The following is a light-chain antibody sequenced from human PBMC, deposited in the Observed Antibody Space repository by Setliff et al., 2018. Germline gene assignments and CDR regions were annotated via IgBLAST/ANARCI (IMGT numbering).Light chain of an antibody. J-gene: IGLJ1*01. CDR1: SSDVGTYNY. CDR3: SSYTGSRTFV. CDR2: DVS. V-gene: IGLV2-14*03. Sequence: QSALAQPASVSGSPGQSITISCTGTSSDVGTYNYVSWYQQHPGKAPKLMIYDVSKRPSGVSNRFSGSKSGNTASLTISGLQAEDEADYYCSSYTGSRTFVFGSGTKGTVL.